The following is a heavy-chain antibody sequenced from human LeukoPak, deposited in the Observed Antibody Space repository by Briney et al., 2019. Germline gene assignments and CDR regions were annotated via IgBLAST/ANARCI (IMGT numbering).Heavy chain of an antibody. V-gene: IGHV4-59*12. CDR3: ARGKRMVRGVIGSSRYFDY. D-gene: IGHD3-10*01. CDR2: IYYSGST. CDR1: GGSISTYY. J-gene: IGHJ4*02. Sequence: SETLSLTCTVSGGSISTYYWSWIRQPPGKGLEWIGYIYYSGSTNYNPSLKSRVTISVDTSKNQFSLKVTSVTAADTAVYYCARGKRMVRGVIGSSRYFDYWGQGTLVTVSS.